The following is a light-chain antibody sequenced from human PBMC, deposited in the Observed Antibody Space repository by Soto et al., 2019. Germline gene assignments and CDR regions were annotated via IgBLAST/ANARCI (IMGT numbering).Light chain of an antibody. V-gene: IGKV3-15*01. CDR3: QEDSYWPPT. CDR1: QSVSTT. J-gene: IGKJ1*01. CDR2: SAF. Sequence: TQSAAPLSVSPGERATLSCRASQSVSTTVAWYQQKSGQPHRLLIYSAFARATGVPARFSGSGSGTDFTPTITRLQYELSTVYCCQEDSYWPPTFGEGTKVDNK.